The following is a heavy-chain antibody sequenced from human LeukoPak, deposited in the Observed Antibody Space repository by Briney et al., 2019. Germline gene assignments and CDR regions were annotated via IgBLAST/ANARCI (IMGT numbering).Heavy chain of an antibody. D-gene: IGHD2-2*02. CDR3: ASRPCPDIVVVPAAIGYYFDY. CDR1: GGSFSGYY. CDR2: INHSGST. V-gene: IGHV4-34*01. Sequence: KPSETLALTCAVYGGSFSGYYWSWIRQPPGKGLEWIGEINHSGSTNYNPSLKSRDTISVDTSKNQFSLKLSSVTAADTAVYYCASRPCPDIVVVPAAIGYYFDYWGQGTLVTVSS. J-gene: IGHJ4*02.